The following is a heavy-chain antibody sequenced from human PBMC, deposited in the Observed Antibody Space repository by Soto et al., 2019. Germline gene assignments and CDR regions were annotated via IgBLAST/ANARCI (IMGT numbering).Heavy chain of an antibody. V-gene: IGHV3-23*01. CDR2: FSGSGGST. CDR1: GFTFRSYA. J-gene: IGHJ6*02. Sequence: GGSLRLSFAASGFTFRSYAMSGVRQAPGKGLEGVSAFSGSGGSTYYADSVKGRFTISRDNSKNTLYLQMNSLRAEDTAVYYCAKEGYNWNYYYYYGMDVWGQGTTVTVSS. CDR3: AKEGYNWNYYYYYGMDV. D-gene: IGHD1-20*01.